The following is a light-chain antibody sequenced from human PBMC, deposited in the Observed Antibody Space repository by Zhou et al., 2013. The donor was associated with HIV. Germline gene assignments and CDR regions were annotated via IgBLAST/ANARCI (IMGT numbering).Light chain of an antibody. CDR1: QSLLHSNGYNY. Sequence: DIVMTQSPLSLPVTPGEPASISCRSSQSLLHSNGYNYLDWYLQKPGQSPQLLIYLGSNRASGVPDRFSGSGSGTDFTLKIXRVEAEDVGVYYCMQALQTPYTFGQGTEAGDQT. V-gene: IGKV2-28*01. CDR2: LGS. CDR3: MQALQTPYT. J-gene: IGKJ2*01.